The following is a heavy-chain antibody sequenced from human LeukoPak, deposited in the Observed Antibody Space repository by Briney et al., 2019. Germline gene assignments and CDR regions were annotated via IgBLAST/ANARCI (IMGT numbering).Heavy chain of an antibody. CDR1: GGSISSGGYY. V-gene: IGHV4-31*03. CDR2: IYYSGST. D-gene: IGHD3-3*01. Sequence: PSEALSLTCTVSGGSISSGGYYWSWIRQHPGKGLEWIGYIYYSGSTYYNPSLKSRVTISVDTSKNQFSLKLSSVTAADTAVYYCARREDFWGGHAFDIWGQGTMVTVSS. CDR3: ARREDFWGGHAFDI. J-gene: IGHJ3*02.